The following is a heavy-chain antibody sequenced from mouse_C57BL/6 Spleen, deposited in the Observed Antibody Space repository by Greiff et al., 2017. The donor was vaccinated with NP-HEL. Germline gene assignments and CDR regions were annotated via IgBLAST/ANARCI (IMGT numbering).Heavy chain of an antibody. CDR2: IDPATGNT. Sequence: EVKLQESVAELVRPGASVKLSCTASGFNIKNTYMHWVKQRPEQGLEWIGRIDPATGNTKYAPKFQGKATITADTSSNTAYLQLSSLTSEDTAIYYCARGGGLRLSLYFDYWGQGTTLTVSS. J-gene: IGHJ2*01. CDR3: ARGGGLRLSLYFDY. CDR1: GFNIKNTY. D-gene: IGHD2-2*01. V-gene: IGHV14-3*01.